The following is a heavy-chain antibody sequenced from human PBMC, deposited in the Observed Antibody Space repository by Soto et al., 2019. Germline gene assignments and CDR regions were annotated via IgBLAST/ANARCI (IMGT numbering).Heavy chain of an antibody. V-gene: IGHV3-33*01. CDR2: IWYDGSNK. Sequence: LRLSCAASGFTFSSYGMHWVRQAPGKGLEWVAVIWYDGSNKYYADSVKGRFTISRDNSKNTLYLQMNSLRAEDTAVYYCARPAQQQLALIDYWGQGTLVTVSS. CDR1: GFTFSSYG. D-gene: IGHD6-13*01. CDR3: ARPAQQQLALIDY. J-gene: IGHJ4*02.